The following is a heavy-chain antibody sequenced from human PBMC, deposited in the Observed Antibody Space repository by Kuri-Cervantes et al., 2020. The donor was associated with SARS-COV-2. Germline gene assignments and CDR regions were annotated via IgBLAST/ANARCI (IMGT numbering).Heavy chain of an antibody. CDR2: ISSSSSYI. J-gene: IGHJ2*01. D-gene: IGHD1-26*01. CDR1: GFTFSSYS. V-gene: IGHV3-21*01. CDR3: ARGSWVTMGWYFDL. Sequence: GESLKISCAASGFTFSSYSMNWVCQAPGKGLEWVSSISSSSSYIYYADSVKGRFTISRDNAKNSLYLQMNSLRAEDTAVYYCARGSWVTMGWYFDLWGRGTLVTVSS.